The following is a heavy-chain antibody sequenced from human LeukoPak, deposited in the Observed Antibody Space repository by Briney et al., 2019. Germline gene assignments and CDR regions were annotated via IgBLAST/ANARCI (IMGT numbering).Heavy chain of an antibody. V-gene: IGHV1-58*01. CDR1: GFTFTSSA. CDR2: IVVGSGNT. D-gene: IGHD3-22*01. J-gene: IGHJ4*02. Sequence: SVKVSCKASGFTFTSSAVQWVRQARGQRLEWIGWIVVGSGNTNYAQRFQERVTITRDMSTSTAYMELSSLRSEDTAVYYCAASPDYYDSSGYSYYFDYWGQGTLVTVSS. CDR3: AASPDYYDSSGYSYYFDY.